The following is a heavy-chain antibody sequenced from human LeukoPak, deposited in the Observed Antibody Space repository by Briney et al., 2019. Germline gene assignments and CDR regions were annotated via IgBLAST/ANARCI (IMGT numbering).Heavy chain of an antibody. V-gene: IGHV3-48*01. CDR2: ISSSSSTI. D-gene: IGHD5-24*01. J-gene: IGHJ4*02. Sequence: GGSLRLSCAASGFTFSSYAMNWVGQAPGKGLEWVSYISSSSSTIYYADSVKGRFTISRDNAKNSLYLQMNRLRAEDTAVYYCARAFGGYNSPVDYWGQGTLVTVSS. CDR3: ARAFGGYNSPVDY. CDR1: GFTFSSYA.